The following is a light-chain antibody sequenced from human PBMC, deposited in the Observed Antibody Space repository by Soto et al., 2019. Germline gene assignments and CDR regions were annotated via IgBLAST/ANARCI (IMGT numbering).Light chain of an antibody. CDR2: WAS. CDR3: QQYYSVPVT. CDR1: QSVLYSSDNKNQ. J-gene: IGKJ4*01. V-gene: IGKV4-1*01. Sequence: DIVMTQSPDSLAVSLGERATINCKSSQSVLYSSDNKNQLAWYQQQPGQPPKLLIYWASTRESGVPDRFSGSGSGTDFTLTISSLQAEDVAVYYCQQYYSVPVTFGGGTKVEIK.